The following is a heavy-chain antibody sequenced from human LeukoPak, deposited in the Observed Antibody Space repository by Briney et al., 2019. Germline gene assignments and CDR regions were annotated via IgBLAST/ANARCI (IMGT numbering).Heavy chain of an antibody. V-gene: IGHV3-48*03. J-gene: IGHJ6*04. Sequence: GGSLRLSCAASGFTFSSYEMNWVRQAPGKGLEWVSYISSSGSTIYYADSVKGRFTISRDNAKNSLYPQMNSLRAEDTAVYYCAELGITMIGGVWGKGTTVTISS. CDR1: GFTFSSYE. D-gene: IGHD3-10*02. CDR3: AELGITMIGGV. CDR2: ISSSGSTI.